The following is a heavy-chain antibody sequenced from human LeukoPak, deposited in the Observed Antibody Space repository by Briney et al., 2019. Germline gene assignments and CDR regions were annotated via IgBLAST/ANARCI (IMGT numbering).Heavy chain of an antibody. CDR1: GSTFSNYW. Sequence: GGSLRLSCVVSGSTFSNYWMHWVRQAPGKGLVWVSRINTDGSDTSYVDSVRGRFTVSRDNAKNTLYLQMNSLRSEDTAVYYCAIRGEDGFGYRYWGQGTLVTVPS. CDR3: AIRGEDGFGYRY. J-gene: IGHJ4*02. V-gene: IGHV3-74*01. D-gene: IGHD5-12*01. CDR2: INTDGSDT.